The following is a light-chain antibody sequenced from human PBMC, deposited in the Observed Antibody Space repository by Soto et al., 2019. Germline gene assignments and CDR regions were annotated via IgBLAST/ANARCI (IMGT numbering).Light chain of an antibody. CDR1: QSVSSSY. J-gene: IGKJ5*01. CDR3: QQYGSSPPIT. Sequence: ESVLTPSPGTLTLSPGERATLSCRASQSVSSSYLAWYQQKPGQAPRLLIYGASSRATGIPDRFSGSGSGTDFTLTISRLEPEDFAVYYCQQYGSSPPITFGHGTRLEVK. V-gene: IGKV3-20*01. CDR2: GAS.